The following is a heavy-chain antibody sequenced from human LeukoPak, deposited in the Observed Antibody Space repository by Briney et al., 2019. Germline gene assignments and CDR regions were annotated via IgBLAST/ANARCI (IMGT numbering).Heavy chain of an antibody. CDR1: GFSLTPSGVG. CDR3: AHSEDYYGSVDAFDI. Sequence: SGPTLVKPTQTLTLTCTFSGFSLTPSGVGVGWIRQPPGKALEWLALIYWDDDKRYSPSLKSRLTITKDTSKNQVVLTMTNMDPVDTATYYCAHSEDYYGSVDAFDIWGQGTMVTVSS. V-gene: IGHV2-5*02. D-gene: IGHD3-10*01. J-gene: IGHJ3*02. CDR2: IYWDDDK.